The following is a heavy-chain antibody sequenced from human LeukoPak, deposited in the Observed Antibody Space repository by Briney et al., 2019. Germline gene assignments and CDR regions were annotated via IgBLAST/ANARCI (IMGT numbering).Heavy chain of an antibody. CDR1: GFTFR. CDR2: IKQDGNEQ. Sequence: GGSLRLSCAASGFTFRMSWVRQAPGKGLGWGANIKQDGNEQYYVDSVKGRFTISRDNAKNSLYLQVRSLRAEDTAVYYCAKDPRGFDYWGQGTLVTVSS. J-gene: IGHJ4*02. V-gene: IGHV3-7*01. CDR3: AKDPRGFDY. D-gene: IGHD6-6*01.